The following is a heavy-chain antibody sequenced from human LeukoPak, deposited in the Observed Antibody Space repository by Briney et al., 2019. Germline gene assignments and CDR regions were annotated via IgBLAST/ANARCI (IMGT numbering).Heavy chain of an antibody. V-gene: IGHV4-59*08. CDR1: GGSISRYY. CDR3: ARHNVDTAIFDY. Sequence: SETLSLTCTVSGGSISRYYWSWIRQPPGKGLEWIGYIYYSGSTNYNPPLKSRVTISVDTSKNQFSLKLSSVTAADTAVYYCARHNVDTAIFDYWGQGTLVTVSS. D-gene: IGHD5-18*01. J-gene: IGHJ4*02. CDR2: IYYSGST.